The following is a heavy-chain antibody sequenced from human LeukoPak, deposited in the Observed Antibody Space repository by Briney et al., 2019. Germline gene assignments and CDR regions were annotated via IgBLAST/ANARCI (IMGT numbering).Heavy chain of an antibody. CDR3: ARVNNYYYDSSGYYIFDY. J-gene: IGHJ4*02. CDR2: IYTSGST. CDR1: GGSISSYY. D-gene: IGHD3-22*01. Sequence: PSETLSLTCTVSGGSISSYYWSWIRQPAGKGLEWIGRIYTSGSTNYNPSLKSRVTMSVDTSKNQFSLKLSSVTAADTAVYYCARVNNYYYDSSGYYIFDYWGQGTLVTVSS. V-gene: IGHV4-4*07.